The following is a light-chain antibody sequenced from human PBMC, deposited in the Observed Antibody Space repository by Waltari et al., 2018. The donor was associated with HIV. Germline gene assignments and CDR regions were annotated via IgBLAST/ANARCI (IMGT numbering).Light chain of an antibody. J-gene: IGLJ1*01. CDR3: LSADRSGTYV. CDR1: ASPTPY. CDR2: KNT. Sequence: SSELTQPPSVSVSPGQTARITCSGDASPTPYTHWFQQKTGQAPEVVRHKNTERPSGIPERFSAARSGTTVTLTITGVQTDDEADYYCLSADRSGTYVFGPGTTVTVL. V-gene: IGLV3-25*03.